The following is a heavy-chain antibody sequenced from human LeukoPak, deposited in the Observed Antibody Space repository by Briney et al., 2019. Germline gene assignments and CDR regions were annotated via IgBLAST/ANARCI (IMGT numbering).Heavy chain of an antibody. CDR1: GGTFSSYA. D-gene: IGHD3-10*01. V-gene: IGHV1-69*06. CDR3: ARDYTYYYGSGSYDAFDI. Sequence: ASVKVSCKASGGTFSSYAISWVRQAPGQGLEWMGGIIPIFGTANYAQKFQGRVTITADKSTSTAYMELSRLRSDDTAVYYCARDYTYYYGSGSYDAFDIWGQGTMVTVSS. CDR2: IIPIFGTA. J-gene: IGHJ3*02.